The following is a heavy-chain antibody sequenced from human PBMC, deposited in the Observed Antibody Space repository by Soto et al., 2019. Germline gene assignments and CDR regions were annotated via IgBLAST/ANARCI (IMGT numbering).Heavy chain of an antibody. CDR2: IFSNGEK. D-gene: IGHD3-3*01. CDR1: GFSLSNARMG. J-gene: IGHJ5*02. Sequence: PGPTLVNPTETLTLTCTVSGFSLSNARMGVSWIRQPPGKALEWLAHIFSNGEKSYSTSLKSRLTISKDTSKSQVVLTMTNMDPVDTATYYCARIPSPDFAIFGVVTYFDPWGQGTLVTVSS. CDR3: ARIPSPDFAIFGVVTYFDP. V-gene: IGHV2-26*01.